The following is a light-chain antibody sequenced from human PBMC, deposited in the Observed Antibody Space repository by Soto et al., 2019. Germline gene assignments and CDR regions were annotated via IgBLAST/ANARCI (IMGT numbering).Light chain of an antibody. CDR2: GAS. CDR3: HQYGSSPIT. CDR1: QTISSDY. J-gene: IGKJ5*01. Sequence: EIVLTQSPGTLYLSPGIRVTLSCRASQTISSDYLAWYQQRPGQPPRLLIYGASTRATGIPDRFSGGGSGTDFTLTISRLEPEDFAVYYCHQYGSSPITFGQGTRLEIK. V-gene: IGKV3-20*01.